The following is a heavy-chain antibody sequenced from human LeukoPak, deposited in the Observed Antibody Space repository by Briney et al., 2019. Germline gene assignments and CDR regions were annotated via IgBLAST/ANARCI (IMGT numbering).Heavy chain of an antibody. CDR2: IYYSGST. CDR1: GGSISSYY. J-gene: IGHJ4*02. V-gene: IGHV4-59*01. CDR3: ARRSGYDSLDY. Sequence: PSETLSLTCTVSGGSISSYYWSWIRQPPGKGLGWIGYIYYSGSTNYNPSLKSRVTISVDTSKNQFSLKLSSVTAADTAVYYCARRSGYDSLDYWGQGTLVTVSS. D-gene: IGHD5-12*01.